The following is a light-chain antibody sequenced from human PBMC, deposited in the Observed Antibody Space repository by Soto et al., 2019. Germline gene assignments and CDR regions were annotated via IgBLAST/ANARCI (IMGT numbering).Light chain of an antibody. CDR3: CSYAGSTNFVV. J-gene: IGLJ2*01. V-gene: IGLV2-23*01. CDR1: SSDVGTYSL. Sequence: QSVLTQPASVSGSPGQSIIISCTGASSDVGTYSLVSWYQQHPGKAPKLMIYEGSRRPSGVSNRFSGSTSDNTASLTIAGLQAEDEADYYCCSYAGSTNFVVFGGGTKRTVL. CDR2: EGS.